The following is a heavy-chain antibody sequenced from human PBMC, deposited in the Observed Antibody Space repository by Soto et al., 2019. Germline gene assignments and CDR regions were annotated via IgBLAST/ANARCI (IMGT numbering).Heavy chain of an antibody. J-gene: IGHJ6*02. CDR2: INHSGST. CDR1: GGSFSGYY. Sequence: NPSETLSLTCAVYGGSFSGYYWSWIRQPPGKGLEWIGEINHSGSTNYNPSLKSRVTISVDTSKNQFSLKLISVTAADTAGYYCARGSPYIVVVPAARSRRYGMDVWGQGTTVTVSS. D-gene: IGHD2-2*01. V-gene: IGHV4-34*01. CDR3: ARGSPYIVVVPAARSRRYGMDV.